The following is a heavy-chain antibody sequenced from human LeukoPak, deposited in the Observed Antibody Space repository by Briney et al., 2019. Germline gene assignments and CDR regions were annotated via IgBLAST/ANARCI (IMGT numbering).Heavy chain of an antibody. D-gene: IGHD3-10*01. CDR2: IYYSGST. CDR3: ARDRGGYGSGAD. V-gene: IGHV4-30-4*01. Sequence: SETLSLTCNVSGGSVSSGDYYWSWIRQPPGKGLEWIGYIYYSGSTYYNPSLKSRVTITVDTSKSQFSLKLSSVTAADTAVYYCARDRGGYGSGADWGQGTLVTVSS. CDR1: GGSVSSGDYY. J-gene: IGHJ4*02.